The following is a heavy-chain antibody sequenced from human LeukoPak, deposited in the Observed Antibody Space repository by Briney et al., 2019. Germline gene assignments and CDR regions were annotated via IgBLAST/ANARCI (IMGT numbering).Heavy chain of an antibody. V-gene: IGHV3-7*01. J-gene: IGHJ4*02. D-gene: IGHD2-21*01. CDR1: GFTFSTYW. CDR3: ARIDWGQFEY. Sequence: PGGSLRLSCAASGFTFSTYWMSWVRQAPGKGLEWVANINQDGSEKYYVDSVKGRFTFSRDNAQNSLSLQMNSLRDEDTAVYYCARIDWGQFEYWGQGRLVTVSS. CDR2: INQDGSEK.